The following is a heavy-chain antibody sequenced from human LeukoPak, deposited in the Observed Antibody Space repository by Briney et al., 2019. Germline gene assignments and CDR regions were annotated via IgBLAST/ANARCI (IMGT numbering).Heavy chain of an antibody. CDR3: ARAIVATGGGFDY. CDR1: GFTFSSYS. D-gene: IGHD5-12*01. J-gene: IGHJ4*02. CDR2: ISSSSSYI. Sequence: GGSLRLSCAASGFTFSSYSMNWVRQAPGKGLEWVSSISSSSSYIYYADSVKGRFTISRDNAKNSLYLQMNSLRAEDTAVYYCARAIVATGGGFDYWGQGTLVTVSS. V-gene: IGHV3-21*01.